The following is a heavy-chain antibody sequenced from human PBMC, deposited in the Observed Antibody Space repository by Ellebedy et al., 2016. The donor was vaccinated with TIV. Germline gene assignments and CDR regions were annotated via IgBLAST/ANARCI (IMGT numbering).Heavy chain of an antibody. V-gene: IGHV1-18*04. J-gene: IGHJ4*02. CDR3: VRMPLPWFGDLDS. D-gene: IGHD3-10*01. Sequence: ASVKVSCKASGYTLTDDYVHWVRQAPGQGLEWVGWISVYNGVRKYAQKFQGRVTMTTDISTTTAYMELRSLRSDDTAVYYCVRMPLPWFGDLDSWGQGTLVTVSS. CDR2: ISVYNGVR. CDR1: GYTLTDDY.